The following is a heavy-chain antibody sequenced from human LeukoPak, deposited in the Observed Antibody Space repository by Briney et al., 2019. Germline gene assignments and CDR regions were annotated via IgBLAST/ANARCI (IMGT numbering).Heavy chain of an antibody. CDR1: GGSFNTYY. V-gene: IGHV4-59*01. D-gene: IGHD1-26*01. J-gene: IGHJ4*02. CDR3: ARMTGSAWELLIDS. CDR2: IFYSGST. Sequence: SETLSLTCTVSGGSFNTYYWTWIRQPPGKELEWIGDIFYSGSTNYNPSLKNRVTISLDTSKNHFSLKLSSVTAADTAIYYCARMTGSAWELLIDSWGPGTLVTVSS.